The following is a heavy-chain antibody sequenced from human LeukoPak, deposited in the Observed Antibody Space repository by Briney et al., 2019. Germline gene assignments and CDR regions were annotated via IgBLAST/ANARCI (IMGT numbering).Heavy chain of an antibody. CDR3: ARDLPYCSGGSCYSPYYYGMDV. CDR2: INAGNGNT. Sequence: VASVKVSCKASRYTFTSYAMHWVRQAPGQRLEWMGWINAGNGNTKYSQKFQGRVTITRDTSASTAYMELSSLRSEDTAVYYCARDLPYCSGGSCYSPYYYGMDVWGQGTTVTVSS. D-gene: IGHD2-15*01. V-gene: IGHV1-3*01. CDR1: RYTFTSYA. J-gene: IGHJ6*02.